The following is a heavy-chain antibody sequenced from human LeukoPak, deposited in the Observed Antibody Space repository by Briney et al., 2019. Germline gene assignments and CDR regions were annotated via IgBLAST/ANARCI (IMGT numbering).Heavy chain of an antibody. D-gene: IGHD2-15*01. Sequence: GGSLRLSCAASGFTFSSNYMSWVRQAPGKGLEWVSVIYSGGSTYYADSVKGRFTISRDNSKNTLFLQMNSLRAEDTAVYYCAREVEAKWFDPWGQGTLVTVSS. J-gene: IGHJ5*02. CDR1: GFTFSSNY. CDR3: AREVEAKWFDP. V-gene: IGHV3-66*02. CDR2: IYSGGST.